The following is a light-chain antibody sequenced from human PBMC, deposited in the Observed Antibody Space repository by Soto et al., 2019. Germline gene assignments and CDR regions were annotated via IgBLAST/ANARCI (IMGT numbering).Light chain of an antibody. V-gene: IGKV1-39*01. CDR3: QQSYSSPAT. J-gene: IGKJ1*01. CDR1: QSIDNY. CDR2: AAS. Sequence: DIQMTQSPSSLSASVGDRVTITCRASQSIDNYLNWYQQKPGKAPNLLIYAASTLLSGVPSRFSGRGSGTHFTLTLSSLQPEDFATYYCQQSYSSPATFGQGTKVEIK.